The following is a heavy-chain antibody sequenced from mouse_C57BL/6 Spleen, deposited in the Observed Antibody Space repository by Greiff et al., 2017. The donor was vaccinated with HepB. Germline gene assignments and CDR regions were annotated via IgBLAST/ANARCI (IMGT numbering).Heavy chain of an antibody. J-gene: IGHJ3*01. CDR2: IYPGDGDT. CDR3: VIYGSSYWFAY. Sequence: VQLQQSGPELVKPGASVKISCKASGYAFSSSWMNWVKQRPGKGLEWIGRIYPGDGDTNYNGKFKGKATLTADKSSSTAYMQLSSLTSEDSAVYLCVIYGSSYWFAYWGQGTLVTVSA. D-gene: IGHD1-1*01. V-gene: IGHV1-82*01. CDR1: GYAFSSSW.